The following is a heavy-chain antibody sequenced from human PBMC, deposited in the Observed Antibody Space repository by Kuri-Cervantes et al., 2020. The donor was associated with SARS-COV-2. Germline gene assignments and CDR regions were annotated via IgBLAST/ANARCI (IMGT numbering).Heavy chain of an antibody. CDR1: GYTFTTHW. V-gene: IGHV5-51*01. J-gene: IGHJ4*02. D-gene: IGHD2-15*01. Sequence: KVSCKVSGYTFTTHWIGWLRQMPGKGLEWMGIIYPSDSDTRYSPSFQGQVIISVDRSINTAYLQWSSLKPSDTAIYYCARRGSATTFPDYWGQGTQVTVSS. CDR2: IYPSDSDT. CDR3: ARRGSATTFPDY.